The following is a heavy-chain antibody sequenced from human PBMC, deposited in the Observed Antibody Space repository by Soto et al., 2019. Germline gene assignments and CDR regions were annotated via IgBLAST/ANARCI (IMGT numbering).Heavy chain of an antibody. Sequence: SVKVSCKASGGTFSSYAISWVRQAPGQGLEWMGGIIPIFGTSNYAQKFQGRVTITADESTSTAYMELSSLRSEDTAVYYCARSRGYSGYGHTYWGQGTLVTVSS. CDR3: ARSRGYSGYGHTY. D-gene: IGHD5-12*01. J-gene: IGHJ4*02. V-gene: IGHV1-69*13. CDR1: GGTFSSYA. CDR2: IIPIFGTS.